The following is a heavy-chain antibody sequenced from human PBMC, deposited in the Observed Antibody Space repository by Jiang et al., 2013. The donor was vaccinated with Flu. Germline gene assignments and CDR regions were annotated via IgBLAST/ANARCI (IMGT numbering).Heavy chain of an antibody. V-gene: IGHV1-46*01. CDR2: IDPNGGST. CDR3: ARAPRNYDGYYYGMDV. J-gene: IGHJ6*02. Sequence: SGAEVKKPGASVKVSCKTSGYTFTRYYVHWVRQVPGQGLEWMGIIDPNGGSTNYAQKFQGRVIVTSDTSTSTAYMELSSLRADDTAVYYCARAPRNYDGYYYGMDVWGQGTTVTVSS. CDR1: GYTFTRYY. D-gene: IGHD3-3*01.